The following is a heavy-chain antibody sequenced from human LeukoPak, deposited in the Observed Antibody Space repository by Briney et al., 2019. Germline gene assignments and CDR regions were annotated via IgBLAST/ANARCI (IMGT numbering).Heavy chain of an antibody. CDR3: ARGSSAWYGIGY. D-gene: IGHD6-19*01. CDR1: GFTFSNYW. Sequence: GGSLRLSCVASGFTFSNYWMHWVRQVPGKGLVCVSRINIDGTSTSYADSVKGRFTISRDNAKNVLHLQMNSLRAEDTAVYYCARGSSAWYGIGYWGQGALVNVSS. J-gene: IGHJ4*02. V-gene: IGHV3-74*01. CDR2: INIDGTST.